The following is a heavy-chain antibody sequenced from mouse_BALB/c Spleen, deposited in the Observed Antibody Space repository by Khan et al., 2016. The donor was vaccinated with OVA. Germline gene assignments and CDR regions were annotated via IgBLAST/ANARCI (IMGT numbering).Heavy chain of an antibody. CDR3: ARRGRRWDFDY. V-gene: IGHV1-7*01. CDR2: INPSTGYT. D-gene: IGHD1-1*01. Sequence: VKLQESGAELAKPGASVKMSCKASGYTFINYWILWVKQRPGQGLEWIGYINPSTGYTEYNQNFKDKATLTADKSSSTAYMQLSSLTSEDSAVYYCARRGRRWDFDYWGQGTTLTVSS. CDR1: GYTFINYW. J-gene: IGHJ2*01.